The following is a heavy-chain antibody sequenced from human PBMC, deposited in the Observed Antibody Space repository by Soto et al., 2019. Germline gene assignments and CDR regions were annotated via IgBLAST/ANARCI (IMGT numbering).Heavy chain of an antibody. J-gene: IGHJ5*02. CDR2: IYYSGST. Sequence: PSETLSLTCTVSGGSISSYYWSWIRQPPGKGLEWIGYIYYSGSTNYNPSLKSRVTISVDTSKNQFPLKLSSVTAADTAVYYCARHLDYYDSSGYSNWFDPWGQGTLVTVSS. CDR3: ARHLDYYDSSGYSNWFDP. V-gene: IGHV4-59*08. D-gene: IGHD3-22*01. CDR1: GGSISSYY.